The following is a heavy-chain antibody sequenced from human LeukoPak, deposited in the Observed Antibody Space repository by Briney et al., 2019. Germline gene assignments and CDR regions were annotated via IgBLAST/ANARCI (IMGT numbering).Heavy chain of an antibody. V-gene: IGHV4-39*07. CDR1: GGSITGYY. CDR2: IYYSGST. CDR3: ARVDYSNSGGVFDY. Sequence: SETLSLTCAVYGGSITGYYWGWIRQPPGKGLEWIGSIYYSGSTYYNPSLKSRVTISVDTSKNQFSLKLSSVTAADTAVYYCARVDYSNSGGVFDYWGQGTLVTVSS. J-gene: IGHJ4*02. D-gene: IGHD4-11*01.